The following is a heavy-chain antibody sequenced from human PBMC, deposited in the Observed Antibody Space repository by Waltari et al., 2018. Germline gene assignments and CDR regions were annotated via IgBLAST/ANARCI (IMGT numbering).Heavy chain of an antibody. V-gene: IGHV4-61*02. CDR2: IYTSGST. J-gene: IGHJ5*02. D-gene: IGHD3-10*01. CDR3: ARTDSGWYGSGRSNWFDP. Sequence: TVSGGSISSGSYYWSWIRQPAGKGLEWIGRIYTSGSTNYNPSLKSRVTISVDTSKNQFSLKLSSVTAADTAVYYCARTDSGWYGSGRSNWFDPWGQGTLVTVSS. CDR1: GGSISSGSYY.